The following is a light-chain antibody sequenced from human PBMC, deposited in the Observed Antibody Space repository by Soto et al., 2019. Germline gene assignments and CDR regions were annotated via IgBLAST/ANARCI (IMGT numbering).Light chain of an antibody. CDR2: LVS. V-gene: IGKV2-28*01. Sequence: EIVMTQSPLSLPATPGEPASISCRSSQSLLNSNGYTYLDWYLQKPAQSPQFLIYLVSNRSSGVPDRFSGSGSGTDFTLKISRVEAEDVGVYFCMQAAQTPYTFGQGTKLEIK. CDR1: QSLLNSNGYTY. CDR3: MQAAQTPYT. J-gene: IGKJ2*01.